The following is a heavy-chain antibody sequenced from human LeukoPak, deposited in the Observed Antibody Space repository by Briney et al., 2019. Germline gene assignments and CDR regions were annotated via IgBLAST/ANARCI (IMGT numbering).Heavy chain of an antibody. CDR2: IWYDGSNK. D-gene: IGHD1-1*01. J-gene: IGHJ6*03. CDR3: ARTTSLDYMDV. V-gene: IGHV3-33*01. Sequence: GGSLRLSCAASGFTFSSYGMHWARQAPGKGLEWVADIWYDGSNKYYADSVKGRFTISRDNSKNTLYLQMNSLRAEDTAVYYCARTTSLDYMDVWGKGTTVTVSS. CDR1: GFTFSSYG.